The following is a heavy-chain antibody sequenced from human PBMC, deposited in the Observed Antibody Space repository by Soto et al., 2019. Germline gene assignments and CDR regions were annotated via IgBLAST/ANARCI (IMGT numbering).Heavy chain of an antibody. Sequence: GGSLRLSCAASGFTFSDYYMSWIRQAPGKGLEWVSYISSSSSYTNYADSVKGRFTISRDNAKNSLYLQMNSLRAEDTAVYYCARHLPLDIVVVPAAMYLWDYWGQGTLVTVSS. CDR2: ISSSSSYT. D-gene: IGHD2-2*01. J-gene: IGHJ4*02. CDR3: ARHLPLDIVVVPAAMYLWDY. V-gene: IGHV3-11*06. CDR1: GFTFSDYY.